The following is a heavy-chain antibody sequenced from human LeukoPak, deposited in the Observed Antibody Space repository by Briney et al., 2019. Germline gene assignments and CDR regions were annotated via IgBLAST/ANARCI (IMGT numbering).Heavy chain of an antibody. Sequence: GGSLRLSCAASGFTFSSYVMHWVRQAPGKGLEYVSAISTNGGGTYYANSVKGRFTISRDNSKNTLYLQMNSLRAEDTAVYYCASDSYSPEYFQHWGQGTLVTVSS. CDR2: ISTNGGGT. D-gene: IGHD2-15*01. CDR3: ASDSYSPEYFQH. J-gene: IGHJ1*01. CDR1: GFTFSSYV. V-gene: IGHV3-64*01.